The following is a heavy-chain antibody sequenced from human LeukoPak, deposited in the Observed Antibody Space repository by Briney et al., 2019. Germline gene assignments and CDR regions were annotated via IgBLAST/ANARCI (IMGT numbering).Heavy chain of an antibody. J-gene: IGHJ4*02. CDR3: ARGVHYYDSSGYYYGTYLFDY. D-gene: IGHD3-22*01. CDR2: INHSGST. CDR1: GGSFSGYY. V-gene: IGHV4-34*01. Sequence: SGTLSLTCAVYGGSFSGYYWSWIRQPPGKGLEWIGEINHSGSTNYNPSLKSRVTISVDTSKNQFSLKLSSVTAADTAVYYCARGVHYYDSSGYYYGTYLFDYWGQGTLVTVSS.